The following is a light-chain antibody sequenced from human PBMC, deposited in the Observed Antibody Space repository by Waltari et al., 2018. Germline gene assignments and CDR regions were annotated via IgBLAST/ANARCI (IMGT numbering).Light chain of an antibody. V-gene: IGLV1-40*02. J-gene: IGLJ3*02. CDR3: QSFDTSLSHGVV. CDR2: GNN. Sequence: QSILTQPPSVSGAPGQRVTISCTGSSSNIGAGHDVHWYQEFPGTGPKLLIYGNNNRPSGVPDRCSGSKSGTSASRTITGLQAEDEADYYCQSFDTSLSHGVVFGGGTKVTVL. CDR1: SSNIGAGHD.